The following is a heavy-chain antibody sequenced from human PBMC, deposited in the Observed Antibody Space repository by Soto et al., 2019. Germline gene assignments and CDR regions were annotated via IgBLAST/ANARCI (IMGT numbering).Heavy chain of an antibody. J-gene: IGHJ6*02. CDR2: ITAGNGNT. V-gene: IGHV1-3*01. Sequence: GGSLRLSWAASGYTSTYYAMHWVRPAAEQRLERMGGITAGNGNTKYSQKFQGRVTITTDKSTSTAYMELSSLRSEDTAVYYCARGPYYYDCSGYYLFGYYYYDMDVWGQGTTVTVS. CDR1: GYTSTYYA. CDR3: ARGPYYYDCSGYYLFGYYYYDMDV. D-gene: IGHD3-22*01.